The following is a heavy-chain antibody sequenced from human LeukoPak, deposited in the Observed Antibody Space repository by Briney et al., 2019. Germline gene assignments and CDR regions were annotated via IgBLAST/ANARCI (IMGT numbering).Heavy chain of an antibody. CDR1: GFTFSSYW. CDR3: ARGGYYVSGSWDY. Sequence: PGGSLTLSCAASGFTFSSYWMHWVRQAPGKGLVWVSRIDSDGSYTSYADSVRGRFTISRDNAKNTQYLQMNSLRAEDTAVYYCARGGYYVSGSWDYWGQGTLVTVSS. V-gene: IGHV3-74*01. J-gene: IGHJ4*02. CDR2: IDSDGSYT. D-gene: IGHD3-10*01.